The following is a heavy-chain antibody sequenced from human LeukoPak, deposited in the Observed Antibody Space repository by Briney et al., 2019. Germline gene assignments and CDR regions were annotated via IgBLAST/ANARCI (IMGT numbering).Heavy chain of an antibody. CDR3: ARGGFSTGSRGFFDP. CDR2: INHSGST. CDR1: GVSFSDYY. D-gene: IGHD1-1*01. J-gene: IGHJ5*02. V-gene: IGHV4-34*01. Sequence: SETLSLTCALSGVSFSDYYWSWLRQPPGKGLEWLGEINHSGSTTSNPSLKSRVTVSVDTSKNQFSLKLSSVTAADTAVYYCARGGFSTGSRGFFDPWGQGTLVTVSS.